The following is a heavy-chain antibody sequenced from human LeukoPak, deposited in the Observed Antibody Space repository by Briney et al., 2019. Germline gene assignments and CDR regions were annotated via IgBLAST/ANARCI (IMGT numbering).Heavy chain of an antibody. V-gene: IGHV4-4*07. CDR3: ARGVRAAGTEADY. D-gene: IGHD6-13*01. J-gene: IGHJ4*02. Sequence: KPSETLSLSCTVSGGSISGYYWSWLRQPAGKGLEWIGRIYTSGSTNYNPSLKSRVTMSVDTSKNQFSLKLSSVTAADTAVYYCARGVRAAGTEADYWGQGTLVTVSS. CDR2: IYTSGST. CDR1: GGSISGYY.